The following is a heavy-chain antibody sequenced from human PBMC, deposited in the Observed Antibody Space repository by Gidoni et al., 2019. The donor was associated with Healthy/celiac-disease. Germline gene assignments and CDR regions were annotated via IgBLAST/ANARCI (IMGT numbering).Heavy chain of an antibody. CDR1: GFTVSSNY. CDR3: ARGEWELSPLDY. D-gene: IGHD1-26*01. CDR2: IYSGGST. Sequence: EVQLVESGGGLLQPGRSLRLSCAASGFTVSSNYMSWVRQAPGKGLEWVSVIYSGGSTYYADSVKGRFTISRDNSKNTLYLQMNSLRAEDTAVYYCARGEWELSPLDYWGQGTLVTVSS. J-gene: IGHJ4*02. V-gene: IGHV3-53*01.